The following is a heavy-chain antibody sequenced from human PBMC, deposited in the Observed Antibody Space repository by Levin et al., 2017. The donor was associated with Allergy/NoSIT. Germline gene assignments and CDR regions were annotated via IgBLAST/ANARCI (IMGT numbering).Heavy chain of an antibody. CDR3: SKLAYWYFDL. D-gene: IGHD6-13*01. V-gene: IGHV3-72*01. CDR2: IRNKANSDTT. J-gene: IGHJ2*01. CDR1: GLTFSDHY. Sequence: PGGSLRLSCAASGLTFSDHYMDWVRQAPGKGLEWVGRIRNKANSDTTEYAASVKGRFTISRDDSKNSLYLQMNSLKTEDTAVYDCSKLAYWYFDLWGRGTLVTVSS.